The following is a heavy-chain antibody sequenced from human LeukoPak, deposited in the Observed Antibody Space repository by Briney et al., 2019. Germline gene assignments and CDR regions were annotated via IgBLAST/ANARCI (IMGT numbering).Heavy chain of an antibody. Sequence: PGGSLRLSCAASGFTFDDYAMHWVRQAPGKGPEWVSLISWDGGSTYYADSVKGRFTISRDNSKNSLYLQMNSLRAEDTALYYCAKDIPKLSYYYGMDVWGQGTTVTVSS. V-gene: IGHV3-43D*03. CDR2: ISWDGGST. CDR1: GFTFDDYA. J-gene: IGHJ6*02. D-gene: IGHD3-16*01. CDR3: AKDIPKLSYYYGMDV.